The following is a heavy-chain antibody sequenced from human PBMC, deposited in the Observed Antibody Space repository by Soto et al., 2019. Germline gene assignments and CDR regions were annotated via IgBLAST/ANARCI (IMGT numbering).Heavy chain of an antibody. D-gene: IGHD2-2*01. V-gene: IGHV3-9*01. CDR2: INWNGGSI. J-gene: IGHJ4*02. CDR3: AKWLGCRSGTNCYAAIDY. CDR1: GFTFDDYA. Sequence: EVQLVESGGGLVQPGRSLRLSCAASGFTFDDYAMHWVRQAPGKGLEWVSGINWNGGSIGYADSVKGRFTISRDNAKNSLYLQMKSPSAEDTAVSSCAKWLGCRSGTNCYAAIDYWGQGTLVTVSS.